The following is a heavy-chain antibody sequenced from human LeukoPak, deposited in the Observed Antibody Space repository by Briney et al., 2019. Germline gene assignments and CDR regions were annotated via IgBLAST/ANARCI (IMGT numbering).Heavy chain of an antibody. Sequence: ASVKVSCKVSGYTLTELSMHWVRQAPGKGLEWMGGFDPEDGETIYAQKFQGRVTMTEDTSTDTAYMELSSLRSKDTAVYYCATETYYYDSSGYLIWGQGTMVTVSS. D-gene: IGHD3-22*01. J-gene: IGHJ3*02. V-gene: IGHV1-24*01. CDR3: ATETYYYDSSGYLI. CDR2: FDPEDGET. CDR1: GYTLTELS.